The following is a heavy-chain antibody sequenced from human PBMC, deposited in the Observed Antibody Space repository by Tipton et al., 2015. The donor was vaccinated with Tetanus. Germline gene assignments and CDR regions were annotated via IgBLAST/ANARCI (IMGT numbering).Heavy chain of an antibody. Sequence: TLSLTCTVSGESISGSPFFWNWIRQQPGKGPEWIGYIYYSGNTFYNPYLKSRVTISVDTSKNQFSLKLSSVTAADTAVYYCARGGDPGYFDFWGQGILVTVSS. D-gene: IGHD4-17*01. CDR1: GESISGSPFF. CDR2: IYYSGNT. V-gene: IGHV4-31*03. J-gene: IGHJ4*02. CDR3: ARGGDPGYFDF.